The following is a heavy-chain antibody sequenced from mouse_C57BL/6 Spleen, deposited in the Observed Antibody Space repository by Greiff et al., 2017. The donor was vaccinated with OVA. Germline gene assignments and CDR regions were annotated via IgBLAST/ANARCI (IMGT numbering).Heavy chain of an antibody. CDR3: ARFVGAY. V-gene: IGHV1-82*01. D-gene: IGHD3-3*01. J-gene: IGHJ3*01. CDR1: GYAFSSSW. CDR2: IYPGDGDT. Sequence: VKLQESGPELVKPGASVKISCKASGYAFSSSWMNWVKQRPGKGLEWIGRIYPGDGDTNYNGKFKGKATLTADKSSSTAYMQLSSLTSEDSAVYFCARFVGAYWGQGTLVTVSA.